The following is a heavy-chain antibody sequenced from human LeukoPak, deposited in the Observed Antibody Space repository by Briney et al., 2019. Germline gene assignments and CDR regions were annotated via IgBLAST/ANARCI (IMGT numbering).Heavy chain of an antibody. Sequence: GGSLRLSCAASGFTFSSYAMHWVRQAPGKGLEYVSAISSIGGSTYYANSVKGRFTISRDNSKNTLYLQMGSLRAEDMAVYYCARGIGVTPTEYFQHWGQGTLVTVSS. V-gene: IGHV3-64*01. J-gene: IGHJ1*01. CDR2: ISSIGGST. CDR1: GFTFSSYA. CDR3: ARGIGVTPTEYFQH. D-gene: IGHD2-21*02.